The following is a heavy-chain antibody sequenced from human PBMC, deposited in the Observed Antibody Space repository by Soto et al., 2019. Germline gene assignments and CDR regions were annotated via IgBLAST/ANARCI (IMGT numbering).Heavy chain of an antibody. CDR1: GLTFSNYA. J-gene: IGHJ4*02. Sequence: PGGSLRLSCAASGLTFSNYAVTWVRQAPGKGLEWVSTISGSGGSTYYADSVKGRFTISRDNSKNTLYLQMNSLRAEDTAVYYCAKDQGSSWYEIDYWGRGTLVTVSS. V-gene: IGHV3-23*01. CDR3: AKDQGSSWYEIDY. CDR2: ISGSGGST. D-gene: IGHD6-13*01.